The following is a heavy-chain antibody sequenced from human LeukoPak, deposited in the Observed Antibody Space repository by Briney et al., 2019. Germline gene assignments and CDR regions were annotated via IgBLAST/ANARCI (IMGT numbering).Heavy chain of an antibody. CDR1: GYTLTELS. J-gene: IGHJ3*02. D-gene: IGHD5-12*01. CDR3: ATDIRSRMWIPDAFDI. CDR2: FDPEDGET. V-gene: IGHV1-24*01. Sequence: ASVKVSCKVSGYTLTELSMHWVRQAPGKGLEWMGGFDPEDGETIYAQKFQGRVTMTEDTSTDTAYMELSRLRSEDTAVYYCATDIRSRMWIPDAFDIWGQGTMVTVSS.